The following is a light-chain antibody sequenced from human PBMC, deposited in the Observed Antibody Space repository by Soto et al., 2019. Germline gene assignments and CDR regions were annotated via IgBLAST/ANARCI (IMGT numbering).Light chain of an antibody. CDR1: QSVSSY. J-gene: IGKJ1*01. CDR3: QHRSDWPPT. V-gene: IGKV3-11*01. CDR2: DAS. Sequence: EIVLTQSPATLSLSPGERATLSCRASQSVSSYLAWYQQKPGQAPRLLIYDASKRATGIPARFSGSGSGTGFTLTISSLEPEDCAVYYCQHRSDWPPTFGQGTKVEIK.